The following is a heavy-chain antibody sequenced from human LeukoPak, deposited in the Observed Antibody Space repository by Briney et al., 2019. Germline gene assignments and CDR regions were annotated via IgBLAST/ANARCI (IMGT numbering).Heavy chain of an antibody. V-gene: IGHV3-48*01. J-gene: IGHJ6*02. D-gene: IGHD3-9*01. CDR2: ISSSSSTI. CDR3: ASPPIRDV. CDR1: GFTFSSYS. Sequence: GGSLRLSCAASGFTFSSYSMNWVRQAPGKGLEWVSYISSSSSTIYYADSVKGRFTISRDNAKNSLYLQMNSLRAEDTAVYYCASPPIRDVWGQGTTVTVPS.